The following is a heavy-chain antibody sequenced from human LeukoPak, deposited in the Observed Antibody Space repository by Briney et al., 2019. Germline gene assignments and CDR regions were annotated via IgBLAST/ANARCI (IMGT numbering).Heavy chain of an antibody. CDR2: ISSSGSTL. CDR3: ARRRYNWNAIDY. V-gene: IGHV3-11*01. J-gene: IGHJ4*02. CDR1: GFTFSDYY. Sequence: PGGSLRLSCAASGFTFSDYYMSWIRQAPGKGLEWVSYISSSGSTLYYADSVKGRITISRDNAKNSLYLQMDSLRAEDTAVYYCARRRYNWNAIDYWGQGTLVTVSS. D-gene: IGHD1-20*01.